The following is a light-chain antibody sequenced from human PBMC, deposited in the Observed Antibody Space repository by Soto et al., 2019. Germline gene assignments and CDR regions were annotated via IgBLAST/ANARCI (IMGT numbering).Light chain of an antibody. V-gene: IGLV1-47*01. CDR3: AAWYDSLSGVV. CDR1: SSNIGSNY. J-gene: IGLJ2*01. Sequence: QSVLTHPPSASGTPGQRFTISCSGSSSNIGSNYVYWYQQLPGTAPKLLIYRNNQRPSGVPDRFSGSKSGTSASLAISGLRSEDEADYYCAAWYDSLSGVVFGGGTQLTVL. CDR2: RNN.